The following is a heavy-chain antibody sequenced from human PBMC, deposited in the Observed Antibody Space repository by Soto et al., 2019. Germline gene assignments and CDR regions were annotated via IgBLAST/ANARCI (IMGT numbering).Heavy chain of an antibody. CDR3: ASGRGYFDY. D-gene: IGHD1-26*01. J-gene: IGHJ4*02. Sequence: SETLSITCTFSGASIRTPDLYWSWIRQPPGKGLEWIGFVHSLVSTSYSPSLMNRVTISVDTSKNQFSLTLRSVTAADPAVYYCASGRGYFDYWGRGTLVTVSS. CDR2: VHSLVST. V-gene: IGHV4-30-4*01. CDR1: GASIRTPDLY.